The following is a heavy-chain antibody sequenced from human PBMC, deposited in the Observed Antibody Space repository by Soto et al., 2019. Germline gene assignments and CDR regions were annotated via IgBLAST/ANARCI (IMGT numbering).Heavy chain of an antibody. D-gene: IGHD6-6*01. J-gene: IGHJ4*02. CDR2: IIPIFGTA. V-gene: IGHV1-69*13. CDR1: GGTFSSYA. CDR3: ARKGRGGYSSSSAYDY. Sequence: SVKVSCNASGGTFSSYAISLVRQAPGQGLEWMGGIIPIFGTANYAQKFQGRVTITADESTSTAYMELSSLRSEDTAVYYCARKGRGGYSSSSAYDYWGQGTLVTVSS.